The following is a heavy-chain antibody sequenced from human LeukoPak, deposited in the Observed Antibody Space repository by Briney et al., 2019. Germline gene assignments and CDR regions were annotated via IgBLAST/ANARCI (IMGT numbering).Heavy chain of an antibody. J-gene: IGHJ5*02. D-gene: IGHD2-21*02. Sequence: SETLSLTCAVYGGSFSGYYRSWIRQPPGKGLEWIGEINHSGSTNYNPSLKSRVTISVDTSKNQFSLKLSSVTAADTAVYYCARAGIVVVTAQPQGWFDPWGQGTLVTVSS. CDR1: GGSFSGYY. CDR2: INHSGST. V-gene: IGHV4-34*01. CDR3: ARAGIVVVTAQPQGWFDP.